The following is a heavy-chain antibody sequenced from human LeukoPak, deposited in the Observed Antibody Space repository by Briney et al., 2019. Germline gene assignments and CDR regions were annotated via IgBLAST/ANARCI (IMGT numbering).Heavy chain of an antibody. V-gene: IGHV4-61*01. Sequence: SETLSLTCTVSGDSVSSGSYYWSWIRQPPGKGLEWIGYIYYSGSTNYNPSLKSRVTISVETSKNQFSLELSSVTAADTAVYYCARGGCSSTSCYGYNWFDPWGQGTLVTVSS. D-gene: IGHD2-2*01. J-gene: IGHJ5*02. CDR3: ARGGCSSTSCYGYNWFDP. CDR1: GDSVSSGSYY. CDR2: IYYSGST.